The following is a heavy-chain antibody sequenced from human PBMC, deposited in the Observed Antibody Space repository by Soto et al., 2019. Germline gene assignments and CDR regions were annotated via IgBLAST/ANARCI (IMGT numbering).Heavy chain of an antibody. D-gene: IGHD2-2*01. CDR1: GYTFTNYG. CDR3: ARGEVPAANWVDP. J-gene: IGHJ5*02. Sequence: ASVKVSFKASGYTFTNYGITWLRQAPGQGLEWMGWISGYNGNTKYAQQFQGRLTMTTDTSTSTAYMELGGLRSDDTAVYYCARGEVPAANWVDPWGQGTLVTVSS. V-gene: IGHV1-18*01. CDR2: ISGYNGNT.